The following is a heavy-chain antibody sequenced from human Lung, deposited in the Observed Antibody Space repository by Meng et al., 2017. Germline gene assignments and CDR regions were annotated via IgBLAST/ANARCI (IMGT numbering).Heavy chain of an antibody. D-gene: IGHD2-15*01. CDR3: ARDQGSAGGY. V-gene: IGHV4-34*01. CDR2: INHRGRT. Sequence: QVQLQQWGAGELKPSETLSLTCAVYVGSFSGYQWNWIHQSPGKGLEWIGDINHRGRTNYNPSLKSRVTISADTSKNQFSLKLSSVTAADTAVYYCARDQGSAGGYWGQGTLVTVSS. CDR1: VGSFSGYQ. J-gene: IGHJ4*02.